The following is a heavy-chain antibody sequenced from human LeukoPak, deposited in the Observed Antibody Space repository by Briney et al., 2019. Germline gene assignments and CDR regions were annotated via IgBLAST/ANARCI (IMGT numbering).Heavy chain of an antibody. V-gene: IGHV4-39*07. CDR1: GGSISSSSYY. J-gene: IGHJ4*02. CDR3: ARTTTVTTHFDY. CDR2: IYYSGST. D-gene: IGHD4-17*01. Sequence: SETLSLTCTVSGGSISSSSYYWGWIRQPPGKGLEWIGSIYYSGSTNYNPSLKSRVTISVDTSKNQFSLKLSSVTAADTAVYYCARTTTVTTHFDYWGQGTLVTVSS.